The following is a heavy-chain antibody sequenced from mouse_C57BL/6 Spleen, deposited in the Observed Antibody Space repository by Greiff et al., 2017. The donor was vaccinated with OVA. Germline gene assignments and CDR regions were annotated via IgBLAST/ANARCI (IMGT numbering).Heavy chain of an antibody. V-gene: IGHV1-42*01. D-gene: IGHD4-1*02. CDR3: ARSNWGYWYFDV. CDR1: GYSFTGYY. J-gene: IGHJ1*03. CDR2: INPSTGGT. Sequence: EVKLMESGPELVKPGASVKISCKASGYSFTGYYMNWVKQSPEKSLEWIGEINPSTGGTTYNQKFKAKATLTVDKSSSTAYMQLKSLTSEDSAVYYCARSNWGYWYFDVWGTGTTVTVSS.